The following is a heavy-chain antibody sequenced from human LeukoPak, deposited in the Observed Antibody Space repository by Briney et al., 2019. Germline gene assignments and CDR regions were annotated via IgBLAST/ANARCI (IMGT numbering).Heavy chain of an antibody. J-gene: IGHJ4*02. CDR1: GYNFASYW. D-gene: IGHD1-26*01. CDR3: ARHETGSYLRPPGDY. Sequence: GESLQISCKDYGYNFASYWIGWVRQLPGKGLEWMGIIYPGDSDTRYSPSFQGQVTISADKSISTAYLQWTRLKASDTAMYYCARHETGSYLRPPGDYWGQGTLVTVSS. V-gene: IGHV5-51*01. CDR2: IYPGDSDT.